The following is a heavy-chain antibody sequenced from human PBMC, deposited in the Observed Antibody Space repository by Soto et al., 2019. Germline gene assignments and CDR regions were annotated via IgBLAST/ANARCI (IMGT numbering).Heavy chain of an antibody. CDR2: VHFSGNT. CDR3: ASTSRATPGTGLDS. Sequence: SETLSRSCSVSDGSVRNGMYYWSWGRQPPGKGLEWLGNVHFSGNTIYNPSFKSRVIISLETSKNQFSLTLTSLTAADSAMYYCASTSRATPGTGLDSWGQGALVPFSS. J-gene: IGHJ4*02. V-gene: IGHV4-61*01. CDR1: DGSVRNGMYY.